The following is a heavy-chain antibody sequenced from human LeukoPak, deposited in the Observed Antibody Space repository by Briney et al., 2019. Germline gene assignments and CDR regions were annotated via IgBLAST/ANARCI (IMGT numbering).Heavy chain of an antibody. CDR1: GFTFSSYG. V-gene: IGHV3-30*02. CDR2: IRYDGSNK. D-gene: IGHD4-17*01. J-gene: IGHJ4*02. CDR3: AKRTTGKGTVTIDY. Sequence: GGSLRLSCAAPGFTFSSYGMHWVRQAPGKGLEWVAFIRYDGSNKYYADSVKGRFTISRDNSKNTLYLQMNSLRAEDTAVYYCAKRTTGKGTVTIDYWGQGTLVTVSS.